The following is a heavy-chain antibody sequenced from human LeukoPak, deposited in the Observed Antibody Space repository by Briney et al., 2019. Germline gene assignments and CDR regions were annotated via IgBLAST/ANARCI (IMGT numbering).Heavy chain of an antibody. CDR3: ARGFIGYDLVVVAATLADDYDYGMDV. V-gene: IGHV1-46*04. CDR1: GYTFTSYY. J-gene: IGHJ6*02. CDR2: INHSGGST. D-gene: IGHD2-15*01. Sequence: ASLKLSCRASGYTFTSYYMHWVRQAPGQGLEWMGIINHSGGSTSYAYKLQGRVTITRDTSTNTVHMELSSLTSEDTAVYYEARGFIGYDLVVVAATLADDYDYGMDVWGQGTTVTVSS.